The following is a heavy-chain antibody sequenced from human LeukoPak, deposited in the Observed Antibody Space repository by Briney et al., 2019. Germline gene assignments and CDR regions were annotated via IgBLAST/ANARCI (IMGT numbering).Heavy chain of an antibody. CDR2: IYGDGSFT. Sequence: GGSLRLSCAASGFTFSNFWMHWVRQAPGKGLVWVALIYGDGSFTRYADSVKGRFTISRDNAKNTLYLQMNSLRAEDTAVYYCARVSFEGMDVWGQGTTVTVSS. J-gene: IGHJ6*02. D-gene: IGHD3-9*01. CDR1: GFTFSNFW. CDR3: ARVSFEGMDV. V-gene: IGHV3-74*01.